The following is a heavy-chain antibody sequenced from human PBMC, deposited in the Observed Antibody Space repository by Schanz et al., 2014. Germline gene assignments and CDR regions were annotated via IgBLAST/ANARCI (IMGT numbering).Heavy chain of an antibody. V-gene: IGHV3-30*03. J-gene: IGHJ4*02. CDR2: ISDDGSRR. CDR3: ARDLAGGGNDV. Sequence: QVQLVESGGGVAQPGGSLRLSCAASGFSFVDAWMSWVRQAPGKGLEWVAVISDDGSRRHYADFVTGRFTISRDNSKDTVYLQMNSLRAEDTAVYYCARDLAGGGNDVWGQGTLVIVSS. CDR1: GFSFVDAW. D-gene: IGHD2-15*01.